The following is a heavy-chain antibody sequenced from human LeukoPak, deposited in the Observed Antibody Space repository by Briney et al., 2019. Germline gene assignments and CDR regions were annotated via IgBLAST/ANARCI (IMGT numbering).Heavy chain of an antibody. CDR2: IHGSGNPI. V-gene: IGHV3-11*04. J-gene: IGHJ4*02. Sequence: GGSLRLSCVASGFTFSDHYMSWIRQAPGKGLEWVSYIHGSGNPIYYADSVKGRFTISRDNAKNSLYLQMNSLGAEDTAVYYCARGHYGLDYWGQGTRVTVSS. CDR3: ARGHYGLDY. D-gene: IGHD3-10*01. CDR1: GFTFSDHY.